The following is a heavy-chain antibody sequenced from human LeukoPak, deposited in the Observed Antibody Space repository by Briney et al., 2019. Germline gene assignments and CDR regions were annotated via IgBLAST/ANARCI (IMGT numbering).Heavy chain of an antibody. Sequence: ASVKVSCKVSGYTLTELSLHWVRQAPGQGLEWMGWINPNSGGTNYAQKFQGRVTMTRDTSISTAYMELSRLRSDDTAVYYCARTYYYDSSGKGGYYYGMDVWGQGTTVTVSS. D-gene: IGHD3-22*01. CDR2: INPNSGGT. CDR3: ARTYYYDSSGKGGYYYGMDV. CDR1: GYTLTELS. J-gene: IGHJ6*02. V-gene: IGHV1-2*02.